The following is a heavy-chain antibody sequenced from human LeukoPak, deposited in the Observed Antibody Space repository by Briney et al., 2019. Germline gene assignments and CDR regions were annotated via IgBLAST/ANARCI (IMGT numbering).Heavy chain of an antibody. CDR3: ARDRSRWDLLPFDY. J-gene: IGHJ4*02. Sequence: SDTLSLTCTVCGYSISSGYYWGWIRQPPGKGLEWIGSIYHSGSTYYNPSLKSRVTISVDTSKNQFSLKLSSVTAADTAVYYCARDRSRWDLLPFDYWGQGALVTVSS. D-gene: IGHD1-26*01. CDR2: IYHSGST. V-gene: IGHV4-38-2*02. CDR1: GYSISSGYY.